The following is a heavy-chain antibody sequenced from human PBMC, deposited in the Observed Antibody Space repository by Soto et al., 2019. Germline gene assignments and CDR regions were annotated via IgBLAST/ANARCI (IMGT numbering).Heavy chain of an antibody. CDR3: GKDRGWATDYYYGMDV. V-gene: IGHV3-30*18. D-gene: IGHD4-4*01. J-gene: IGHJ6*02. CDR1: RITFSSYG. Sequence: GGSLRLSCAAPRITFSSYGMHWVRLAPGKGLEWVAVISYDGSNKYYADSVKGRFTISRDNSKNTLYLQMNSLRAEDTAVYYCGKDRGWATDYYYGMDVWGQGTTVTVSS. CDR2: ISYDGSNK.